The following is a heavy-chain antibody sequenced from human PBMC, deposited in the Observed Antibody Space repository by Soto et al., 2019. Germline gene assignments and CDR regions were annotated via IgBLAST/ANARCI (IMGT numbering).Heavy chain of an antibody. V-gene: IGHV3-74*01. CDR1: GFSFSSYW. CDR2: INGVGTVI. J-gene: IGHJ4*02. Sequence: VHLVESGGGLVQPGGSLRLSSAASGFSFSSYWMHWGRQAPGKGLVWLWSINGVGTVIPHADSVKGRFTVSRDNAKNTLYLHMNSLRAEDTAVYYSAREVCRSGLCKVFDYWGQGTPVTVSS. D-gene: IGHD2-15*01. CDR3: AREVCRSGLCKVFDY.